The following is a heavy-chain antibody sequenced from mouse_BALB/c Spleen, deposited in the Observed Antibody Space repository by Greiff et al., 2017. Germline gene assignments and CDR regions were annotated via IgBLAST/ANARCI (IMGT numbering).Heavy chain of an antibody. CDR2: INPYNDGT. CDR1: GYTFTSYV. Sequence: VQLKQSGPELVKPGASVKMSCKASGYTFTSYVMHWVKQKPGQGLEWIGYINPYNDGTKYNEKFKGKATLTSDKSSSTAYMELSSLTSEDSAVYYCARTSMYGNYPFAYWGQGTLVTVSA. D-gene: IGHD2-10*02. V-gene: IGHV1-14*01. J-gene: IGHJ3*01. CDR3: ARTSMYGNYPFAY.